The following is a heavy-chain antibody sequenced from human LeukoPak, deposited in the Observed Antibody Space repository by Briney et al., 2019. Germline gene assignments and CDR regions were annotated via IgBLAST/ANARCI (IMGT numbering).Heavy chain of an antibody. CDR2: IYTSGST. Sequence: SETLSLTCAVYGGSFSGYYWSWIRQPAGKGLEWIGRIYTSGSTNYNPSLKSRVTISVDTSKNQFSLKLSSVTAADTAVYYCARGEDDDFWSGYLIDYWGQGTLVTVSS. J-gene: IGHJ4*02. D-gene: IGHD3-3*01. CDR3: ARGEDDDFWSGYLIDY. V-gene: IGHV4-59*10. CDR1: GGSFSGYY.